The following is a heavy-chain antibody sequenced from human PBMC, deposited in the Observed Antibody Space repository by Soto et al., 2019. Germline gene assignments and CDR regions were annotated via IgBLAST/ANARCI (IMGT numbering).Heavy chain of an antibody. V-gene: IGHV5-10-1*01. CDR3: ARQPDDSYGSGSYYYGMDV. CDR1: GYSFTSYW. Sequence: EVQLVQSGAEVKKPGESLRISCKGSGYSFTSYWISWVRQMPGKGLEWMGRIDPSDSYTNYSPSFQGHVTISADKSISTAYLQWSSLKASDTAMYYCARQPDDSYGSGSYYYGMDVWGQGTPVTVSS. D-gene: IGHD3-10*01. CDR2: IDPSDSYT. J-gene: IGHJ6*02.